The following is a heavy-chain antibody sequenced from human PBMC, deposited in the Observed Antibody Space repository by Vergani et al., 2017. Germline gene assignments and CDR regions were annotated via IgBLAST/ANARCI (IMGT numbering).Heavy chain of an antibody. V-gene: IGHV4-59*01. D-gene: IGHD6-13*01. CDR3: GGANIAAARYYYYMDV. CDR2: IYYRGST. Sequence: QVQLQESGPGLVKPSETLSLTCTVSGGSISSYYWSWIRQPPGKGLEWIGYIYYRGSTNYNPSLKSRVTISVDTSKNQFSLKLSSVTAADTAVYYCGGANIAAARYYYYMDVWGKGTTVTVSS. CDR1: GGSISSYY. J-gene: IGHJ6*03.